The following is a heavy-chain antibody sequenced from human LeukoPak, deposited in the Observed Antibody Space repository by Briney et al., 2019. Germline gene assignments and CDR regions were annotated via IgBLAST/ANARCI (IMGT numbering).Heavy chain of an antibody. CDR2: VHYSGAT. CDR3: ARLMPMVLTGQRYFYHPLDV. V-gene: IGHV4-59*08. CDR1: DDSVSTKY. J-gene: IGHJ6*04. Sequence: SETLSLTCIVSDDSVSTKYWAWVRQPPGMPLEYVGYVHYSGATDYNPSLRSRLTISMDTSRNIFSLRLSSVTAADTAVYYCARLMPMVLTGQRYFYHPLDVWGKGTTVTVSS. D-gene: IGHD3-9*01.